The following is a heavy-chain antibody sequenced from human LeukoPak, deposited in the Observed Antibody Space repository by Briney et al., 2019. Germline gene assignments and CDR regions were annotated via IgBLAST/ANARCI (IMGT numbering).Heavy chain of an antibody. CDR1: GGSFSGYY. Sequence: SETLSLTCAVYGGSFSGYYWSWIRQPPGKGLEWIGEINHSGSTNYNPSLKSRVTISVDTSKNQFSLKLSSVTAADTAVYYCARGPAGDRAFDIWGQGTMVTVSS. V-gene: IGHV4-34*01. J-gene: IGHJ3*02. D-gene: IGHD6-19*01. CDR3: ARGPAGDRAFDI. CDR2: INHSGST.